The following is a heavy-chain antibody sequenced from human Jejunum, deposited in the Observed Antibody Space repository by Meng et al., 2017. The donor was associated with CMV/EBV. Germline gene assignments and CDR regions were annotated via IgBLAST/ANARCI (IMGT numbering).Heavy chain of an antibody. CDR1: GFTFSTCG. CDR3: ARESMSRNYFDY. V-gene: IGHV3-33*01. J-gene: IGHJ4*02. Sequence: AASGFTFSTCGIHWVRQAPGKGLEWVSFIEYDGSTKNYADSVEGRFTISRDNSKNTVYLQMHSLRGDDTAVYYCARESMSRNYFDYWGQGMPVTVSS. CDR2: IEYDGSTK. D-gene: IGHD2/OR15-2a*01.